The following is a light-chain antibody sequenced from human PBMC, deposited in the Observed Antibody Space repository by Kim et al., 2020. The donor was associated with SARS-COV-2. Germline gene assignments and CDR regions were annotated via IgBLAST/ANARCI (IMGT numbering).Light chain of an antibody. J-gene: IGLJ2*01. V-gene: IGLV3-25*03. CDR3: QSADSSDVV. CDR1: ALPKQY. Sequence: SYELTQPPSVSVSPGQTARITCSGDALPKQYAYWYQQKPGQAPVLVIYKDSERPSGIPERFSGSSSGTTVTLTISGVQAEDEADYYCQSADSSDVV. CDR2: KDS.